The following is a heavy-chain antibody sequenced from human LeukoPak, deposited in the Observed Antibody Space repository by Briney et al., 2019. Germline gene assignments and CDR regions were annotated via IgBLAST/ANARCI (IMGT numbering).Heavy chain of an antibody. V-gene: IGHV3-7*01. J-gene: IGHJ4*02. CDR2: IKHDGSEK. D-gene: IGHD3-3*01. Sequence: PGGSLRLSCAASGVTFNYNFMSWVRQAPGKGLEWVASIKHDGSEKYYVDSVRGRFTISRDNTMNSLYLQMSSLRAEDTAVYYCATDRGWRTSGYYLYYFEYWGQGTLVTYSS. CDR3: ATDRGWRTSGYYLYYFEY. CDR1: GVTFNYNF.